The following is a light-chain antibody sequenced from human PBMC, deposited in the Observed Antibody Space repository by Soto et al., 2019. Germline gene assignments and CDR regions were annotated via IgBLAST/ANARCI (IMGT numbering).Light chain of an antibody. CDR1: QSVYTT. CDR2: DAS. CDR3: QQYNNRPLR. J-gene: IGKJ2*01. Sequence: EIVMTQSPVTLSVSPGESATLSCRASQSVYTTLAWYQQKPGQAPRLLIYDASTRATGIPASFSGSGSGTEFTLTISSLQSEDFAVYYCQQYNNRPLRFGQGTKLEIK. V-gene: IGKV3-15*01.